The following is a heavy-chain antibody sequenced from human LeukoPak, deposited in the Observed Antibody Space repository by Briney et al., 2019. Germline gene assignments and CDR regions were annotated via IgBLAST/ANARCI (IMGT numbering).Heavy chain of an antibody. CDR3: AKGELRTNIVVVHGDAFDI. D-gene: IGHD2-2*01. CDR2: ISWNSGSI. Sequence: GGSLRLSCAASGFTFDDYAMHWVRQAPGKGLEWVSGISWNSGSIGYADSVKGRFTISRDNAKNSLYLQMNSLRAEDMALYYCAKGELRTNIVVVHGDAFDIWGQGTMVTVSS. J-gene: IGHJ3*02. V-gene: IGHV3-9*03. CDR1: GFTFDDYA.